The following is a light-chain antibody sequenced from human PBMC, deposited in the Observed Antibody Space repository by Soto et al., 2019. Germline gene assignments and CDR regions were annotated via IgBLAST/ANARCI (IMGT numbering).Light chain of an antibody. J-gene: IGKJ4*01. CDR3: QQSFTSPLT. CDR2: SAS. V-gene: IGKV1-39*01. Sequence: DIQMTQSTSSLSASLGDRVTLTFLASQSITTSLNWYQQTPGKAPKLLIYSASTLHSGVPSRFSGSGSGTDFTLTISSLQREDFATYYCQQSFTSPLTFGGGTKVDIK. CDR1: QSITTS.